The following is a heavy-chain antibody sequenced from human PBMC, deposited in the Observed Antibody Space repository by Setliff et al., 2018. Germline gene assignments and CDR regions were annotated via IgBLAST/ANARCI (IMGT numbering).Heavy chain of an antibody. V-gene: IGHV1-69*13. CDR3: ARMGYYDSRAPLDY. Sequence: EASVKVSCKASGGTFSIYGISWVRQAPGQGLEWMGGIIPMFGTANYAQKFQGRVTITADESTSTAYMDLSMLRSDDTAVYYCARMGYYDSRAPLDYWGQGTLVTVSS. J-gene: IGHJ4*02. D-gene: IGHD3-22*01. CDR2: IIPMFGTA. CDR1: GGTFSIYG.